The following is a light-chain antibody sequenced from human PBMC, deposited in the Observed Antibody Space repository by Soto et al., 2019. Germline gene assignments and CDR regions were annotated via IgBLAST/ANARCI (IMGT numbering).Light chain of an antibody. CDR3: SSYTSSSTLYV. Sequence: QSALTQPASVSGSPGHSITISCTGTSSDIGDYNYVSWYQQHPGKAPKLMIYDVRYRPAGVSNRFSASKSGNTASLTISGLQAEDEADYYCSSYTSSSTLYVFGTGTKLTVL. CDR2: DVR. CDR1: SSDIGDYNY. V-gene: IGLV2-14*03. J-gene: IGLJ1*01.